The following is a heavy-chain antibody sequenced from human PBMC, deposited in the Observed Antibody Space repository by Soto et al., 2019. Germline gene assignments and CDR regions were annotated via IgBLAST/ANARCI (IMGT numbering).Heavy chain of an antibody. D-gene: IGHD3-22*01. V-gene: IGHV3-9*01. CDR2: ISWNSGSI. Sequence: GGSLRLSCAASGFTFSSYVMSWVRQAPGKGLEWVSGISWNSGSIGYADSVKGRFTISRDNAKSSLYLQMNSLRAEDTALYYCAKDWDYDSSGDFDYWGQGTLVTVSS. J-gene: IGHJ4*02. CDR3: AKDWDYDSSGDFDY. CDR1: GFTFSSYV.